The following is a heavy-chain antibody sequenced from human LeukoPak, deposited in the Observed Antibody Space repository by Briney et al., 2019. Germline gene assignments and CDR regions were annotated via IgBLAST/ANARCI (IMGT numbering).Heavy chain of an antibody. CDR2: INDGSSTI. CDR3: ARETVGLDY. Sequence: GGSLRLSCAASGFTFSNYNLNWVRQAPGKGLEWVSYINDGSSTIYYADSVRGRFTISRDNAKNSLYLQINSLRDEDTAVYYCARETVGLDYWGQGTLVTVSS. D-gene: IGHD4-23*01. CDR1: GFTFSNYN. J-gene: IGHJ4*02. V-gene: IGHV3-48*02.